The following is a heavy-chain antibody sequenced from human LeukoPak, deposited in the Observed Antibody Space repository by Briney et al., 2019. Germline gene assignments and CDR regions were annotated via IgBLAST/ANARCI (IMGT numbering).Heavy chain of an antibody. CDR2: FDPEDGDT. D-gene: IGHD5-24*01. V-gene: IGHV1-24*01. CDR1: GYTLTELS. CDR3: ARETPRRGETRDGYR. Sequence: ASVKVSCKVSGYTLTELSVHWVRQAPGEGLEWLGGFDPEDGDTIYAQKFQGRVTMTEDTSTDTAYMDLSSLRSEDTAVYYCARETPRRGETRDGYRWGQGTVVTVSS. J-gene: IGHJ4*02.